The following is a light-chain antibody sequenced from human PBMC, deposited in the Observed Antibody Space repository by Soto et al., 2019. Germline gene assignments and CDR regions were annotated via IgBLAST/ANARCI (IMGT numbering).Light chain of an antibody. V-gene: IGLV7-46*01. CDR3: LVPYSGARV. J-gene: IGLJ2*01. Sequence: QAVVTQEPSLTVSPGGTVTLTCGFSTGAVTSGHYPYWFQQKPGQAPRTLIYDTNNKHSWTPARFSGSLLGGKAALTLSGAQPEDEADYYCLVPYSGARVFGGGTKLTVL. CDR1: TGAVTSGHY. CDR2: DTN.